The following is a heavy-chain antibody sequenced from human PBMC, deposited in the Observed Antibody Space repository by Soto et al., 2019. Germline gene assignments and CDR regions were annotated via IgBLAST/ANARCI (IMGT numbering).Heavy chain of an antibody. CDR3: ARGVRGVPAHKDV. D-gene: IGHD3-10*01. V-gene: IGHV5-10-1*01. J-gene: IGHJ6*02. CDR2: IDPSDSYT. CDR1: GYSFTSYW. Sequence: PGESLKISCKGSGYSFTSYWISWVRQMPGKGLEWMGRIDPSDSYTNYSPSFQGHVTISADKSISTAYLQWSSLKASDTAMYYCARGVRGVPAHKDVWGQGTRVTVSS.